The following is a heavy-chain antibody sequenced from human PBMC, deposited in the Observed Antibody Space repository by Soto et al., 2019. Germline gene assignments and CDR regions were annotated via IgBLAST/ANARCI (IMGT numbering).Heavy chain of an antibody. D-gene: IGHD3-10*01. V-gene: IGHV4-39*01. CDR2: TYYSGST. CDR3: AGGGSGSYYNTLYYYYYGMDV. J-gene: IGHJ6*02. Sequence: SETLSLTCTVSGGSISSSSYYWGWIRQPPGKGLEWIGSTYYSGSTFYNPSLKSRVTISVDTSKNLFSLKLSSVTAADTAVYYCAGGGSGSYYNTLYYYYYGMDVWGQGTTVT. CDR1: GGSISSSSYY.